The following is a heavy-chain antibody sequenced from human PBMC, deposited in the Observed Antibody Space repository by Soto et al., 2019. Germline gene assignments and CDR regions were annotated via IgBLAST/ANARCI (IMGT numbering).Heavy chain of an antibody. CDR2: NKGGNGKS. Sequence: QVQLVQSGAEVKKPGASVKVSCEASGYTFSTYEMHWVRQAPGQRPEWMGWNKGGNGKSKYSETLQGRVTFTRDTSASTAYMELTSLRSEDTAVYYCARGGGATFTHYYYYMDVWGTGTTVTVSS. D-gene: IGHD1-26*01. CDR3: ARGGGATFTHYYYYMDV. CDR1: GYTFSTYE. V-gene: IGHV1-3*01. J-gene: IGHJ6*03.